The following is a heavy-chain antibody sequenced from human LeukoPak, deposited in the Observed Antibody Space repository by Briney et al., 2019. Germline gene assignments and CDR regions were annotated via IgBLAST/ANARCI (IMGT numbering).Heavy chain of an antibody. V-gene: IGHV4-30-4*08. Sequence: SQTLSLTCTVSGGSISSGDYYWSWIRQPPGKGLDWIGYIYYSGSTYYNPSLKSRVTKSVDTSKNQFSLKLSSVTAADTAVYYCARDNSSGWYKNGWYFDLWGRGTLVTVSS. D-gene: IGHD6-19*01. CDR2: IYYSGST. CDR3: ARDNSSGWYKNGWYFDL. J-gene: IGHJ2*01. CDR1: GGSISSGDYY.